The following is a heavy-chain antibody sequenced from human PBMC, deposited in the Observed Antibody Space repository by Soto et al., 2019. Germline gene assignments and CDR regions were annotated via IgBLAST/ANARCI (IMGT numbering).Heavy chain of an antibody. V-gene: IGHV3-9*01. CDR3: AKGPMRPVDDFWSGPLEYYYYYYMDV. D-gene: IGHD3-3*01. Sequence: GGSLRLSCAASGFTFDDYAMHWVRQAPGKGLEWVSGISWNSGSIGYADSVKGRFTISRDNAKNSLYLQMNSLRAEDTALYYCAKGPMRPVDDFWSGPLEYYYYYYMDVWGKGTTVTVSS. J-gene: IGHJ6*03. CDR2: ISWNSGSI. CDR1: GFTFDDYA.